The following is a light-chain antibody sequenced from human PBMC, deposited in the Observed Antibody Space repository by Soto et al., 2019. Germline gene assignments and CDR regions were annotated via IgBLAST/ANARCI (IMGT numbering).Light chain of an antibody. J-gene: IGKJ5*01. V-gene: IGKV1-8*01. CDR1: QGISSY. Sequence: IRMTQAQSSLSASTLDRVKITCRWSQGISSYLAWYQQKPGKAPKLLIYAASTLQSGVPSRFSGSGSGTDFTDFTLTISSLQPEDFATYYCQQTYMTPITFGQGTGLEIK. CDR2: AAS. CDR3: QQTYMTPIT.